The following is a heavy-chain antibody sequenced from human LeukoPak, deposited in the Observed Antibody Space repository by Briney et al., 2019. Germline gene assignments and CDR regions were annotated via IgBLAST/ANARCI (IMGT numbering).Heavy chain of an antibody. CDR3: ARDGGDIVVVTASYYYMDV. Sequence: GGSLSLSCAASGFTFSNYAMHWVRQAPGKGLEYVSAISSNGGSTYYANSVKGRFTISRDNSKNTLYLQMGSLRAEDMARYYCARDGGDIVVVTASYYYMDVWGKGTTVTVSS. CDR2: ISSNGGST. CDR1: GFTFSNYA. V-gene: IGHV3-64*01. J-gene: IGHJ6*03. D-gene: IGHD2-21*02.